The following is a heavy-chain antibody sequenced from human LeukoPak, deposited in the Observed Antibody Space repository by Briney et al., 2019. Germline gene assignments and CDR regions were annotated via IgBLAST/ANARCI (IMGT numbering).Heavy chain of an antibody. CDR1: GYTFTSYY. V-gene: IGHV1-46*01. D-gene: IGHD3-10*01. CDR3: ARGRYYYGSGSRGGIDP. CDR2: INPSGGST. Sequence: ASVKVSCKASGYTFTSYYMHWVRQAPGQGLEWMGIINPSGGSTSYAQKFQGRVTMTRDMSTSTVYMELSSLRSEDTAVYCARGRYYYGSGSRGGIDPWGQGTLVTVSS. J-gene: IGHJ5*02.